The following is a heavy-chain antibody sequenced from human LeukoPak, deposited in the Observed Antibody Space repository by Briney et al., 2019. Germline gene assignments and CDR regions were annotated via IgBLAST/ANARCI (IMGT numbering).Heavy chain of an antibody. CDR1: GGSISSGSYY. CDR3: ARGVNSGYFDY. CDR2: IFLSGST. V-gene: IGHV4-61*02. J-gene: IGHJ4*02. Sequence: TLSLTCSVSGGSISSGSYYWSWIRQPAGKGLEWIGRIFLSGSTNYNPSLKSRVTMSIATSKNQFSLSLRSVTAADTAVYYCARGVNSGYFDYCGQGTLVTVSS. D-gene: IGHD1-26*01.